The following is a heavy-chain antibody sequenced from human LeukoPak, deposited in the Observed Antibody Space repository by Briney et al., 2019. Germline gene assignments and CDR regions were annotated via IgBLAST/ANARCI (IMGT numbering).Heavy chain of an antibody. CDR1: GFNLSNVW. Sequence: GGSLRLSCAASGFNLSNVWLSWVRQAPGTGLEWVGRIKSRADAGTTDYAAPVKGRFIISRDDVKAVLYLQMNSLKTEDTAVYYCTTGGTYFYGSGNFDYWGQGALVTVSS. CDR2: IKSRADAGTT. D-gene: IGHD3-10*01. CDR3: TTGGTYFYGSGNFDY. V-gene: IGHV3-15*01. J-gene: IGHJ4*02.